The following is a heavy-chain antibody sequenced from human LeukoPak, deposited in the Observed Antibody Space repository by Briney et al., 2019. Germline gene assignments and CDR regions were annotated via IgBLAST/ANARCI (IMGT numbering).Heavy chain of an antibody. CDR3: ARSRVVAATGENYYYYMDV. D-gene: IGHD2-15*01. CDR1: GYSFTSYW. Sequence: GESLKISCKGSGYSFTSYWIGWVRQMPGKGLEWMGIIYPGDSDTRYSPSFQGQVTTSADKSISTAYLQWSSLKASDTAMYYCARSRVVAATGENYYYYMDVWGKGTTVTVS. J-gene: IGHJ6*03. V-gene: IGHV5-51*01. CDR2: IYPGDSDT.